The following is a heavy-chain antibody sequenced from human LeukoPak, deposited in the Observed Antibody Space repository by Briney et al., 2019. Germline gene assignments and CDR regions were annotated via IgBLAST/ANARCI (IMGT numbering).Heavy chain of an antibody. CDR2: ISGSGGST. J-gene: IGHJ4*02. CDR1: GFTFSSYA. Sequence: PGGSLRLSCAASGFTFSSYAMSWVCQAPGKGLEWVSAISGSGGSTYYADSVKGRFTISRDNSKNTLYLQMNSLRAEDTAVYYCAKTSGRVYYFDYWGQGTLVTVSS. D-gene: IGHD2-15*01. V-gene: IGHV3-23*01. CDR3: AKTSGRVYYFDY.